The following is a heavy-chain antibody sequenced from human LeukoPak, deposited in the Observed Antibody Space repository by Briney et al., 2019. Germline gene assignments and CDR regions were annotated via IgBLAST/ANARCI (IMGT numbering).Heavy chain of an antibody. J-gene: IGHJ4*01. CDR2: IWSNEST. CDR1: GGSISGYY. V-gene: IGHV4-4*07. CDR3: AREGQQRPLDY. D-gene: IGHD6-25*01. Sequence: SETLSLTCSVSGGSISGYYYSWIRQAAGEGLVWLGRIWSNESTNKNPSLNGRLSMSVDTSKNQVSLRLSSVAAADTAVYYCAREGQQRPLDYWGRGTLVTVSS.